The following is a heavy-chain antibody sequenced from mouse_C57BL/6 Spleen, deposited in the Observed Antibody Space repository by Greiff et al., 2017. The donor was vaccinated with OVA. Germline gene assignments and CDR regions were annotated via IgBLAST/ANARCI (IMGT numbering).Heavy chain of an antibody. CDR1: GFTFSDYG. CDR2: ISSGSSTI. V-gene: IGHV5-17*01. CDR3: AMSAWFAY. J-gene: IGHJ3*01. Sequence: EVKLMESGGGLVKPGGSLKLSCAASGFTFSDYGMHWVRQAPEKGLAWVAYISSGSSTIYYADTVTGRLTISRDNAKQTLFLQMTSLRYEDTAMYYCAMSAWFAYWGQGTLVTVSA.